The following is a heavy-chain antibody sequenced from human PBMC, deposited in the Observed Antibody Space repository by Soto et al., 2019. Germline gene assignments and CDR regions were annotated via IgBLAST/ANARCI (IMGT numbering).Heavy chain of an antibody. D-gene: IGHD3-3*01. Sequence: GGSLRLSCAASGFTFSSYWMYWVRQAPGKGLVWVSRMNSDGSSTNYADSVKGRFTISRDNAKNTLYLQMNSLRAEDTVVYYCARAIRNYDFWSSYSEYFDYWGQGTLVTVSS. CDR3: ARAIRNYDFWSSYSEYFDY. CDR2: MNSDGSST. J-gene: IGHJ4*02. CDR1: GFTFSSYW. V-gene: IGHV3-74*01.